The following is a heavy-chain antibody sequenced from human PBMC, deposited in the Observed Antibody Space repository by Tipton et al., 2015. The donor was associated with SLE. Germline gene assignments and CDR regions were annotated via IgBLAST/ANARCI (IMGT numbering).Heavy chain of an antibody. CDR2: INHSGST. J-gene: IGHJ4*02. D-gene: IGHD4/OR15-4a*01. CDR1: GGSFSVYY. V-gene: IGHV4-34*01. CDR3: ARRCAKGLGY. Sequence: TLSFTCAFYGGSFSVYYWTWIRQPPGRGLEWIGEINHSGSTNYNPSLKSRVTISVDTSKNQFSLKLRSVTAADAAVYYCARRCAKGLGYWGQGTLVTVSS.